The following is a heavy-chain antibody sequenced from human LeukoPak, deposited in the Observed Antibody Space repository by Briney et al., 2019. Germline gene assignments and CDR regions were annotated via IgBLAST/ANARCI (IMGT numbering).Heavy chain of an antibody. CDR3: AKVGFSEMEWLLYSDH. CDR1: GFTVSTYY. D-gene: IGHD3-3*01. V-gene: IGHV3-66*01. Sequence: GGSLRLSCAASGFTVSTYYMSWVRRAPGKGLEWLSVIYSGGNTYYADSVKDRFTISRDNSKNTLYLQMNSLRAEDTAVYYCAKVGFSEMEWLLYSDHWGQGTLVTVSS. J-gene: IGHJ4*02. CDR2: IYSGGNT.